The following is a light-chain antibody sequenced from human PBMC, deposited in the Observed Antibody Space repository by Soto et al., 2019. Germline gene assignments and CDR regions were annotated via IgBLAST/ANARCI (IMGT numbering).Light chain of an antibody. CDR1: QSISSY. Sequence: DIQMTQSPSSLSASVGDRVTITCRASQSISSYLNWYQQKPGKAPKLLIYAASSLQSGVPSRFSGSGSGTDFTLTISSLHPEDFATYYCQQSYSTPQTFGQGTKVEI. J-gene: IGKJ1*01. CDR3: QQSYSTPQT. CDR2: AAS. V-gene: IGKV1-39*01.